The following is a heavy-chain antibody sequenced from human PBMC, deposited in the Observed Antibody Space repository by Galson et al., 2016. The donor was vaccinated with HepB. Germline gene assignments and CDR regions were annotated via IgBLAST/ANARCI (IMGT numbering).Heavy chain of an antibody. D-gene: IGHD6-6*01. CDR2: IYPADSDT. V-gene: IGHV5-51*01. CDR1: GYMFNTYW. J-gene: IGHJ3*02. Sequence: QSGAEVKKPGESLKISCKGSGYMFNTYWIGWVRQMPGKGLEWMGIIYPADSDTKYSPSFQGQVTISADKSIRTAYLQWRSLKASDTAIYYCARDKRYSGSSVAFDIWGQGTMVTVSS. CDR3: ARDKRYSGSSVAFDI.